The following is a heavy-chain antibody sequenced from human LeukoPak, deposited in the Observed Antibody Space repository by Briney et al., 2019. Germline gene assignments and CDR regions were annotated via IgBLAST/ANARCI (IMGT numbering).Heavy chain of an antibody. V-gene: IGHV4-39*01. CDR2: IYYTGST. CDR3: ARRRGWYPVDY. J-gene: IGHJ4*02. D-gene: IGHD6-19*01. Sequence: PSETLSLTCTVSGGSISSSSYYWGWIRQPPGKGLEWIGTIYYTGSTYYNPSLKSRVTISVDTSKNQCSLKVTSVTAADTAAYYCARRRGWYPVDYWGQGTLVTVSS. CDR1: GGSISSSSYY.